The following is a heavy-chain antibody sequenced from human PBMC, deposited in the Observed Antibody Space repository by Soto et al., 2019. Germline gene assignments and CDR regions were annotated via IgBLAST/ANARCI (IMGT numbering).Heavy chain of an antibody. Sequence: QVQLVQSGAEVKKPGASVKVSCKASGYTFTSYAMHWVRQAPGQRLEWMGWINAGNGNTKYSQKFQGRVTITRDTSASTAYMDLSSLRSEDTAVYYCARSGITIFGVVIMAQDYWGQGTLVTVSS. D-gene: IGHD3-3*01. J-gene: IGHJ4*02. CDR1: GYTFTSYA. CDR2: INAGNGNT. V-gene: IGHV1-3*01. CDR3: ARSGITIFGVVIMAQDY.